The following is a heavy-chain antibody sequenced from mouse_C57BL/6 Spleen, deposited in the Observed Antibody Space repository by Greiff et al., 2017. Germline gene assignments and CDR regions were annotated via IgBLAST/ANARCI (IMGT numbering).Heavy chain of an antibody. CDR3: AREGDDGYYVAY. D-gene: IGHD2-3*01. Sequence: VQLQQSGAELVRPGTSVKVSCKASGYAFTNYLIEWVKQRPGQGLEWIGVINPGSGGTNYNEKFKGKATLTADKSSSTAYMQLSSLTSEDSAVYFCAREGDDGYYVAYWGQGTLVTVSA. V-gene: IGHV1-54*01. CDR1: GYAFTNYL. CDR2: INPGSGGT. J-gene: IGHJ3*01.